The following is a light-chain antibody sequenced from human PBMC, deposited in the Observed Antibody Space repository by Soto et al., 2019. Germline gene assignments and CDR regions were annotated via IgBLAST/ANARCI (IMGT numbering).Light chain of an antibody. V-gene: IGKV3-20*01. CDR3: QQYGNSPRS. Sequence: EIVLTQSPGTLSLSPGERATLSCRASQSVSSNYLAWYQQTPGQAPRLLMYGATSRATGIPDRFSGSGSGTGFTLTISRLEPEDFAVYYCQQYGNSPRSFGQGTKVEIK. J-gene: IGKJ1*01. CDR1: QSVSSNY. CDR2: GAT.